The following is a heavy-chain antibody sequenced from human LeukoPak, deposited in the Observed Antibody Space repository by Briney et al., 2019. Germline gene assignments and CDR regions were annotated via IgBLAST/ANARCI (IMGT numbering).Heavy chain of an antibody. CDR1: EYTFTDYA. J-gene: IGHJ4*02. V-gene: IGHV1-3*01. D-gene: IGHD5-24*01. CDR2: INAGNGNT. CDR3: ARGRWSATTASYYLDF. Sequence: ASVKVSCKASEYTFTDYAINWVRQAPGQRLEWMGWINAGNGNTRYSQRFQGRVTITRDTSASTAYMELSSLTSEDTAVYYCARGRWSATTASYYLDFWGQGALVTVSS.